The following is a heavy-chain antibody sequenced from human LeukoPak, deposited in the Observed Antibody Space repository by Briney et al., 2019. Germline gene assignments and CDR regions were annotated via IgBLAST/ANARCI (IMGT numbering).Heavy chain of an antibody. CDR2: IWYDGSNK. D-gene: IGHD3-3*01. V-gene: IGHV3-33*01. CDR3: GIGAEGVFGVVNTWFDP. CDR1: GFTFSSYG. Sequence: GSLGLSCAASGFTFSSYGMHWVRQAPGKGLEWVAVIWYDGSNKYCADSVKGRLTISRDNSKNTLYLQMNSMRDEDTAVYYCGIGAEGVFGVVNTWFDPWGQGTLVTVSS. J-gene: IGHJ5*02.